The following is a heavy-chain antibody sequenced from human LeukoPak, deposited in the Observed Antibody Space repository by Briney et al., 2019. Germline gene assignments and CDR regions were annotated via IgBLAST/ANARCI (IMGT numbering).Heavy chain of an antibody. V-gene: IGHV1-3*04. CDR2: INSGNGNT. CDR1: GYTFINYA. Sequence: ASVKLSCKTSGYTFINYAMQWVRQAPGQRLEWVGWINSGNGNTKYSQKLQGRVTITTDTSASTAYMELSSLTSEDTAVYYCARDPYEVGGFEYWGQGTLVTVFS. J-gene: IGHJ4*02. CDR3: ARDPYEVGGFEY. D-gene: IGHD1-26*01.